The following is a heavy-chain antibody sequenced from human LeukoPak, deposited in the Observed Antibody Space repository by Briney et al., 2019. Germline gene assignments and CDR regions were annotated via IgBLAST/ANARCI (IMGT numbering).Heavy chain of an antibody. CDR3: ARRSEPHYYFDY. CDR2: ISTYSGDT. J-gene: IGHJ4*02. CDR1: GYTFTSYG. D-gene: IGHD2-15*01. V-gene: IGHV1-18*01. Sequence: ASVKVSCKASGYTFTSYGMSWVRQAPGQGLEWMGWISTYSGDTDYAQKFQGRVTMTTDTSTSTAYMELRSLRSDDTAVYYCARRSEPHYYFDYWGQGTLVTVSS.